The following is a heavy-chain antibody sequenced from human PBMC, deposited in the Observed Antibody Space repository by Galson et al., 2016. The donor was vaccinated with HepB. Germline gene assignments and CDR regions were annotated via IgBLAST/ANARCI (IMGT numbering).Heavy chain of an antibody. Sequence: SLRLSCAASRFTFSSYAMSWVRQAPGKGLEWVSGTYSGGSTYYADSVKGRFTISRHNSKNTLYLQMNSLRAQDTAVYYCAKEDPYYYDSSGYYHIWGQGTLVTFSS. D-gene: IGHD3-22*01. CDR1: RFTFSSYA. CDR2: TYSGGST. CDR3: AKEDPYYYDSSGYYHI. J-gene: IGHJ4*02. V-gene: IGHV3-53*04.